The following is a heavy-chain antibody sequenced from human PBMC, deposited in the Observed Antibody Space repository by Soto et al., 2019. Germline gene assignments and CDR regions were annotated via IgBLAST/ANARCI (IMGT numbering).Heavy chain of an antibody. D-gene: IGHD3-10*01. CDR1: GGSFSGYY. CDR3: ARVWGGAFDI. J-gene: IGHJ3*02. Sequence: SETLSLSCAVYGGSFSGYYWSWIHQPPGKGLEWIGSIFYSGSTYYNPSLKSRVTISVDTSKNQFSLKLSSVTAADTAVYYCARVWGGAFDIWGQGTMVTVSS. V-gene: IGHV4-34*12. CDR2: IFYSGST.